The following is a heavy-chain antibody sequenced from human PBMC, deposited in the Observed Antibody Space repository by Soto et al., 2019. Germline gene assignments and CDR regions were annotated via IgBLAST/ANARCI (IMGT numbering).Heavy chain of an antibody. Sequence: QVQLQESGPGLVKPSETLSLTCTVSGGSISSYYWSWIRQPPGKGLEWIGYIYYSGSTNYNPSLKSRVTISVDTSKNQFSLKLSSVTAADTAVYYCARGFYDSSGYYRYGMDVWGQGTTVTVSS. V-gene: IGHV4-59*01. CDR3: ARGFYDSSGYYRYGMDV. CDR1: GGSISSYY. CDR2: IYYSGST. J-gene: IGHJ6*02. D-gene: IGHD3-22*01.